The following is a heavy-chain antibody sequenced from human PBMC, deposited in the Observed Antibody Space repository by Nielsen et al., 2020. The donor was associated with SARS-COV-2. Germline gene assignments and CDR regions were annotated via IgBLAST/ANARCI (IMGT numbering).Heavy chain of an antibody. J-gene: IGHJ4*02. CDR3: ARYRAQGFMGFDY. Sequence: GGSLRLSCAASGFRFSDYYMSWIRQAPGKGLEWVSYISSCSSIIYYADSVRGRFTISRDNAKSSLYLQMNSLRAEDTAVYYCARYRAQGFMGFDYWGQGSLVTVSS. D-gene: IGHD3-16*01. V-gene: IGHV3-11*01. CDR1: GFRFSDYY. CDR2: ISSCSSII.